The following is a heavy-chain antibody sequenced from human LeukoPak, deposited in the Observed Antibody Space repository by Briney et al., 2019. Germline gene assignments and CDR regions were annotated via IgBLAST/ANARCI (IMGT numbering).Heavy chain of an antibody. V-gene: IGHV3-21*01. D-gene: IGHD2-2*02. J-gene: IGHJ4*02. Sequence: GGSLRLSCAASGFTFSSHWMHWVRQAPGKGLEWVSSISSSSSYIYYADSVKGRFTISRDNAKNSLYLQMNSLRAEDTAVYYCARDHGGRYCSSTSCYTVFWGQGTLVTVSS. CDR3: ARDHGGRYCSSTSCYTVF. CDR1: GFTFSSHW. CDR2: ISSSSSYI.